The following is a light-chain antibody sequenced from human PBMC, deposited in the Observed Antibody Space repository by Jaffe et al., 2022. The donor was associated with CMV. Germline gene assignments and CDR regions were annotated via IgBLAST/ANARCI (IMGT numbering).Light chain of an antibody. CDR1: TSNIGSKT. Sequence: QSVLTQPPSASGTPGQRVNISCSGSTSNIGSKTVNWYQLLPGTAPKLIVYADTRRPSGVPDRFSGSKSGTSASLAISGLQSEDEADYYCAAWDDSVNGAVFGGGTQLTVL. J-gene: IGLJ7*01. V-gene: IGLV1-44*01. CDR2: ADT. CDR3: AAWDDSVNGAV.